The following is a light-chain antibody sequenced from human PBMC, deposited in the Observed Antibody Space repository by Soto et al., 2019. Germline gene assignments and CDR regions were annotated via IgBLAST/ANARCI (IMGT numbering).Light chain of an antibody. V-gene: IGKV3-15*01. Sequence: EIVLTQSPATLSLSPGERATLSCRASQSVSSNLAWYQQKPGQAPRLLIYGASTRATGIPARFSGSGSGTEFTLTISSLQSEDFATYYCQQAASFPITFGQGTRLEIK. CDR3: QQAASFPIT. CDR1: QSVSSN. CDR2: GAS. J-gene: IGKJ5*01.